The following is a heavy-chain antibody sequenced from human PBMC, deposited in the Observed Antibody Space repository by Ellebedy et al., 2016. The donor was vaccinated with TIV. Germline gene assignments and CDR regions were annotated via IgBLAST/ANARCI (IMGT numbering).Heavy chain of an antibody. CDR1: GFTFSTYW. Sequence: GGSLRLSCAASGFTFSTYWMSWVRQAPGKGLKWVSSISDGGDGTYYADSVKGRFTISRDNSKNMLFLQVDSLRAEDTAMYYCANIIYDVLPYNIGWGQGTLVTVSS. J-gene: IGHJ1*01. V-gene: IGHV3-23*01. CDR2: ISDGGDGT. CDR3: ANIIYDVLPYNIG. D-gene: IGHD3-9*01.